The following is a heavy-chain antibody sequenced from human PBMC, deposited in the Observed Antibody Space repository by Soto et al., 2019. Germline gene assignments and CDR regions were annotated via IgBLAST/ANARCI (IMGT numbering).Heavy chain of an antibody. CDR3: ARTTSFRSFQAFDY. J-gene: IGHJ4*02. CDR2: INPITGDA. D-gene: IGHD4-4*01. Sequence: ASVKVSCKASGYIFTGYYIHWLLQAPGQELEWMGLINPITGDAKYAQKFQGRVSMTRGTSTTTAYMELSGLRSDDTAVYYCARTTSFRSFQAFDYWGQGTLVTVSS. CDR1: GYIFTGYY. V-gene: IGHV1-2*06.